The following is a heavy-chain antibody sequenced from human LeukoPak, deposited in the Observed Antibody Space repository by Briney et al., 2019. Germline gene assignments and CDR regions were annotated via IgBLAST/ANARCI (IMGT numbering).Heavy chain of an antibody. CDR1: GFTFGDYA. J-gene: IGHJ4*02. CDR2: IRSKAYGGTT. CDR3: ARASGDGPLFDY. V-gene: IGHV3-49*04. Sequence: GGSLRLSCTASGFTFGDYAMSWVRQAPGKGLEWVGFIRSKAYGGTTEYAASVKGRFTISRDDSKSIAYLQMNSLKTEDTAVYYCARASGDGPLFDYWGQGTLVTVSS. D-gene: IGHD7-27*01.